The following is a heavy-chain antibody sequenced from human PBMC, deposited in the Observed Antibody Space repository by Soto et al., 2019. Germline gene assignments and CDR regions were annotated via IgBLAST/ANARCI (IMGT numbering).Heavy chain of an antibody. D-gene: IGHD6-6*01. CDR1: GFTFDDYA. Sequence: GGSLRLSCAASGFTFDDYAMHWVRQAPGKGLEWVSLISWDGGSTYYADSVKGRFTISRDNSKNSLYLQMNSLRAEDTALYYCAKPDSSSSYFDYWGQGTLVTVSS. CDR2: ISWDGGST. CDR3: AKPDSSSSYFDY. J-gene: IGHJ4*02. V-gene: IGHV3-43D*03.